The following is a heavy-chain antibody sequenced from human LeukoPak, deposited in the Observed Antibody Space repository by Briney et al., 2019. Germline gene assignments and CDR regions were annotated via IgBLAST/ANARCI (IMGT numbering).Heavy chain of an antibody. V-gene: IGHV3-33*01. CDR1: GFTFSSYG. Sequence: GGSLRLSCAASGFTFSSYGMHWVRQAPGKGLEWVAVIWYDGSNKYYADSVKGRFTISRDNSKNTLYLQMNSLRAEDTAVYYCARNRGDILTGYRHDYYMDVWGKGTRSPSP. CDR3: ARNRGDILTGYRHDYYMDV. D-gene: IGHD3-9*01. J-gene: IGHJ6*03. CDR2: IWYDGSNK.